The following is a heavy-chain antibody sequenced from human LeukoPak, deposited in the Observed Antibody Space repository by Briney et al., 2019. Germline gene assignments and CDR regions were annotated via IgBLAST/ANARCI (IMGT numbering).Heavy chain of an antibody. CDR2: IKQDGSVE. J-gene: IGHJ4*02. Sequence: GGSLRLSCAASGLTFSSYWMSWVRQAPGKGLEWVANIKQDGSVEYYVVSVKGRLTISRDNAKESLYLQMNSLRAEDTAVYYCARIGYSSSSFDFWGQGTLVTVSS. CDR3: ARIGYSSSSFDF. CDR1: GLTFSSYW. D-gene: IGHD6-6*01. V-gene: IGHV3-7*05.